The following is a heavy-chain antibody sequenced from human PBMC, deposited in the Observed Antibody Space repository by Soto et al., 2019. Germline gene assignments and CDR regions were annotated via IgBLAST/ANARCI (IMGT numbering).Heavy chain of an antibody. Sequence: VGSLRLSCAASVFTVSSNYMSRVRHAPGKWLEWVSVIYSGGSTYYADSVKGRFTISRDNSKNTLYLQMNSLRAEDTAVYYCASNVAGGTYYYYYYGMEVWGQGTTVTVSS. V-gene: IGHV3-53*01. CDR1: VFTVSSNY. J-gene: IGHJ6*02. CDR3: ASNVAGGTYYYYYYGMEV. D-gene: IGHD6-19*01. CDR2: IYSGGST.